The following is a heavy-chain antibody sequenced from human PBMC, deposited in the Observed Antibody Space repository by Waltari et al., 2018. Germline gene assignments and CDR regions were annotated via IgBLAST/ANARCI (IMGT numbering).Heavy chain of an antibody. D-gene: IGHD2-21*01. CDR1: GGSISSGAYY. CDR3: ARDRGHCDSISCTDALDI. J-gene: IGHJ3*02. Sequence: QVQLQESGPGPVKPSQTLSLSCTVSGGSISSGAYYRTLTRQHPGKGLEWIGFIYDSETTYYNPALKSRVSISLDTSKNQFSLRLSSVTAADTAVYYCARDRGHCDSISCTDALDIWGQGTMVTVSS. CDR2: IYDSETT. V-gene: IGHV4-31*03.